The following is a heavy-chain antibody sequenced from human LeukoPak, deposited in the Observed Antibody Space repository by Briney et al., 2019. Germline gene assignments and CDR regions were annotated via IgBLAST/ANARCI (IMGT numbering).Heavy chain of an antibody. CDR2: ISTGNGNT. D-gene: IGHD1-7*01. CDR3: ARANNWNYALGY. V-gene: IGHV1-18*01. CDR1: GDTFIRYG. J-gene: IGHJ4*02. Sequence: ASVKVSCKASGDTFIRYGISWVRQAPGRGLEWMGWISTGNGNTNSGQKFQGRVNMTKDTSTGTAYMELRSLRSDDTAMYYCARANNWNYALGYWGQGTLVTVSS.